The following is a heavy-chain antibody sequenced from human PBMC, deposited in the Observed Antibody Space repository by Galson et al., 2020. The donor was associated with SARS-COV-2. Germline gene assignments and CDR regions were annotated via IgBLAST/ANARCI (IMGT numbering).Heavy chain of an antibody. D-gene: IGHD6-19*01. CDR2: LWSDGTNK. CDR3: AKGGAVAGIRGIDY. J-gene: IGHJ4*02. Sequence: GGSLRLSCAASGFTLSSSGMLLVRQAPGKGLEWVAVLWSDGTNKYYADSVKGRFTISRDTSKNTLYLQMNSLTAEDTALYYCAKGGAVAGIRGIDYWGQGTLVTVSS. V-gene: IGHV3-33*06. CDR1: GFTLSSSG.